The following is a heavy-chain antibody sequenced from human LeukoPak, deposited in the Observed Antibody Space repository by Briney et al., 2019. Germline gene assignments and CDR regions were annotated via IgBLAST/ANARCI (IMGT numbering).Heavy chain of an antibody. D-gene: IGHD3-22*01. Sequence: SVKVSCKASGGTFISYAISWVRQAPGQGLEWMGGIIPIFGTANYAQKFQGRVTITADESTSTAYMELSSLRSEDTAVYYCAREDSSGPNYYYYGMDVWGQGTTVTVSS. J-gene: IGHJ6*02. CDR1: GGTFISYA. V-gene: IGHV1-69*13. CDR2: IIPIFGTA. CDR3: AREDSSGPNYYYYGMDV.